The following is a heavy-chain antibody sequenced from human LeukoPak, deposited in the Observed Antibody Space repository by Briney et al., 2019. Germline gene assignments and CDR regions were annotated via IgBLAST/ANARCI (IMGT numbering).Heavy chain of an antibody. CDR3: ARDAGKRNRNSWYKVYYYYYMDV. CDR1: GGSMTNYY. Sequence: SETLSLTCTVSGGSMTNYYWSWIRQPAGKGLEWIGRIYSSGSTNFKSSLKGRVSMSVDTSTNQFSLNISSVSAADSAVYYCARDAGKRNRNSWYKVYYYYYMDVWGKGTTVTVSS. CDR2: IYSSGST. D-gene: IGHD6-13*01. J-gene: IGHJ6*03. V-gene: IGHV4-4*07.